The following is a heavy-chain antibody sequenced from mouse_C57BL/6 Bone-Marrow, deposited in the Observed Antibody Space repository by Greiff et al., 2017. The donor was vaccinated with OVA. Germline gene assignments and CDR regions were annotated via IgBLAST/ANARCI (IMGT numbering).Heavy chain of an antibody. CDR3: ARARYNSWFAY. CDR1: GYTFTSYW. CDR2: IDPSDSYT. J-gene: IGHJ3*01. Sequence: QVQLQQPGAELVKPGASVKLSCKASGYTFTSYWMQWVKQRPGQGLEWIGEIDPSDSYTNYNQKFKGQATLTVDTSSSTAYMQLSSLTSEDSAVDYCARARYNSWFAYWGQGTLVTVSA. D-gene: IGHD1-3*01. V-gene: IGHV1-50*01.